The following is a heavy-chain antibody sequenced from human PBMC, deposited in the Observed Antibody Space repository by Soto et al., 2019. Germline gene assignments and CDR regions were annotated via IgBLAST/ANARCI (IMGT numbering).Heavy chain of an antibody. CDR2: ISYDGSNK. V-gene: IGHV3-30-3*01. J-gene: IGHJ6*02. Sequence: LRLSCAASGFTFSSYAMHWVRQAPGKGLEWVAVISYDGSNKYYADSVKGRFTISRDNSKNTLYLQMNSLRAEDTAVYYCARDLFDHSSWYLYYYYGMDVWGQGTTVTVSS. CDR1: GFTFSSYA. D-gene: IGHD6-13*01. CDR3: ARDLFDHSSWYLYYYYGMDV.